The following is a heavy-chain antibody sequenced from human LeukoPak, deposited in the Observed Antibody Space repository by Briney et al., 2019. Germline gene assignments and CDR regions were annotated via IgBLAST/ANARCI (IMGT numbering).Heavy chain of an antibody. CDR1: GGSISSSYY. CDR2: VYSSGST. J-gene: IGHJ5*02. D-gene: IGHD1-20*01. Sequence: SETLSLTCTVSGGSISSSYYWGWIRQPPGKGLEWIGSVYSSGSTYYNPSLKSRVTISVDTSKNQFSLKLSSVTAADTAVYYCARLTGTTEGLPDWFDPWGQGILVTVSS. V-gene: IGHV4-39*01. CDR3: ARLTGTTEGLPDWFDP.